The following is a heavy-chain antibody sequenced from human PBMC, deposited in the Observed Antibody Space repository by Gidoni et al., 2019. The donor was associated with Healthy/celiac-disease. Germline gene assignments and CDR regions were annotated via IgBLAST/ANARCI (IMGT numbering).Heavy chain of an antibody. CDR2: ISSSSSYI. V-gene: IGHV3-21*01. J-gene: IGHJ4*02. D-gene: IGHD4-17*01. Sequence: EVQLVESGGGLVKPGGSLRLSCAASGFTFSSYRMNWVRQAPGKGLEWVSSISSSSSYIYYADSVKGRFTIARDNAKNSLYLQMNSLRAEDTAVYYCARDPGDYYFDYWGQGTLVTVSS. CDR1: GFTFSSYR. CDR3: ARDPGDYYFDY.